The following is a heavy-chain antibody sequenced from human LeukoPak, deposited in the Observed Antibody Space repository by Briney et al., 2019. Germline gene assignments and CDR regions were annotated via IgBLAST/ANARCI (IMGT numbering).Heavy chain of an antibody. CDR2: ISPGDSDT. Sequence: GESLKISCKGSGYSFTTYWIGWVRQMPGKGLEWMGTISPGDSDTRYSPSFQGQVTILVDKSLSTAYLQWSTLKAADTAMYYCARTMVRGVIASGFDFWGQGTLVTVSS. CDR3: ARTMVRGVIASGFDF. D-gene: IGHD3-10*01. CDR1: GYSFTTYW. V-gene: IGHV5-51*01. J-gene: IGHJ4*02.